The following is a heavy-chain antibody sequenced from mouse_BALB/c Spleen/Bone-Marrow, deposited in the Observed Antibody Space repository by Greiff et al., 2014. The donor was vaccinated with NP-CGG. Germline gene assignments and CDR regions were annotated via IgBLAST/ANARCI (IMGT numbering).Heavy chain of an antibody. V-gene: IGHV1-80*01. CDR3: ARVGFSFDY. CDR1: GYAFSTYW. D-gene: IGHD3-1*01. J-gene: IGHJ2*01. CDR2: IYPGDGDT. Sequence: QVQLTESGAELVRPGSSVKISCQASGYAFSTYWMNWVKQRPGQGLEWIGQIYPGDGDTNYNGKFKGKATLTADRSSSTASMQLSSLTSEDSAVYFCARVGFSFDYWGQGTTLTVSS.